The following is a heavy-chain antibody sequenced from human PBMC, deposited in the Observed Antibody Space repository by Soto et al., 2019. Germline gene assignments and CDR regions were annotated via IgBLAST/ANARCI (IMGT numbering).Heavy chain of an antibody. CDR1: GFTFSSYG. J-gene: IGHJ6*02. V-gene: IGHV3-33*01. CDR2: IWYDGSNK. D-gene: IGHD6-13*01. CDR3: ARDPGSSWYVTYYYYGMDV. Sequence: PVGSLRLSCAASGFTFSSYGMHWVRPAPGKGLEWVAVIWYDGSNKYYADSVKGRFTISRDNSKNTLYLQMNSLRAEDTAVYYCARDPGSSWYVTYYYYGMDVWGQGTTVTVS.